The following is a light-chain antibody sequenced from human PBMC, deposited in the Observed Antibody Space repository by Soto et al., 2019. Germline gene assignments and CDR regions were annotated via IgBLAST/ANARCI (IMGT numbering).Light chain of an antibody. Sequence: EIVLTQSPGTLSLSPGERATLSCRASQTLSNSFIAWYQQKPSQAPRLLIYDTSSRATGVPDRYSASGSGTDFTPTISRLEPEDFAVFFCQQYGTSEIIFGQGTKVDIK. J-gene: IGKJ1*01. CDR3: QQYGTSEII. CDR2: DTS. V-gene: IGKV3-20*01. CDR1: QTLSNSF.